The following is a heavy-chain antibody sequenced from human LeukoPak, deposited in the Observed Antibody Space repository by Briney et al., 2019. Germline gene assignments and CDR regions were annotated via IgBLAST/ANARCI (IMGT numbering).Heavy chain of an antibody. CDR2: IYYSGST. Sequence: PSETLSLTCTVSGGSISSSRYYWGWIRQPPGKGLEWIGSIYYSGSTYYNPSLKSRVTISVDTSKNQFSLKLSSVTAADTAVYYCARSHWGPFGSRIANWFDPWGQGTLVTVSS. J-gene: IGHJ5*02. D-gene: IGHD7-27*01. V-gene: IGHV4-39*07. CDR3: ARSHWGPFGSRIANWFDP. CDR1: GGSISSSRYY.